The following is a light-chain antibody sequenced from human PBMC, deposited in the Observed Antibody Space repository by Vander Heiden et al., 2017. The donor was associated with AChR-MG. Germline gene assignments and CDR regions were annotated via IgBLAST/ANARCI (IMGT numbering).Light chain of an antibody. V-gene: IGLV1-44*01. Sequence: QSVVTQPPSVSGTPGQGVPISCSGSSSNIGSNAVNWYQQLPGTAPQLLIYSNNQRPSGVPDRCSGSKSGTSASLAISGLQSEDEAYYYCAPWDDSLNGWVFGGGTKLTVL. CDR3: APWDDSLNGWV. CDR1: SSNIGSNA. CDR2: SNN. J-gene: IGLJ3*02.